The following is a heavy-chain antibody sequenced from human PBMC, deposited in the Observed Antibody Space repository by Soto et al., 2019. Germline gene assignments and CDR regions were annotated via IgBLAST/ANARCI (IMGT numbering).Heavy chain of an antibody. Sequence: GASVKVSCKASGYTFTSYAMNWVRQAPGQGLEWMGWINTNTGNPTYAQGFTGRFVFSLDTSVSTAYLQICSLKAEDTAVYYCEGGDWNEVPAAILSSYYGMDVWGQGTAVTVSS. V-gene: IGHV7-4-1*01. CDR3: EGGDWNEVPAAILSSYYGMDV. J-gene: IGHJ6*02. CDR2: INTNTGNP. CDR1: GYTFTSYA. D-gene: IGHD2-2*02.